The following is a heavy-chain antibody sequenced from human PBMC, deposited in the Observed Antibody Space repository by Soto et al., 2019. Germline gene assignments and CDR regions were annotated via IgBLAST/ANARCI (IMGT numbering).Heavy chain of an antibody. Sequence: GASVKVSCKASGYTFTSYDINWVRQATGQGLEWMGWMNPNSGNTGYAQKFQGRVTMTRNTSISTAYMELSSLRSEDTAVYYCARGLSGYCTNGVCYTLDWGQGTLVTVSS. CDR2: MNPNSGNT. CDR1: GYTFTSYD. D-gene: IGHD2-8*01. V-gene: IGHV1-8*01. J-gene: IGHJ4*02. CDR3: ARGLSGYCTNGVCYTLD.